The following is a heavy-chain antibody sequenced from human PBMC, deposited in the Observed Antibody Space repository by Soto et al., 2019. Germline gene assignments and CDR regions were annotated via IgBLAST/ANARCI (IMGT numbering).Heavy chain of an antibody. CDR1: GYTFTSYG. CDR3: AGRYDSGGPHDAFDI. Sequence: QVQLVQSGAEVKKPGASVKVSCKASGYTFTSYGISWVRQAPGQGLEWMGWISAYNGNTNYAQKPQGRVTMTTDTPTSTAYLELRSLRADDTAVYYCAGRYDSGGPHDAFDIWGQGTMVTVSS. V-gene: IGHV1-18*01. CDR2: ISAYNGNT. D-gene: IGHD3-22*01. J-gene: IGHJ3*02.